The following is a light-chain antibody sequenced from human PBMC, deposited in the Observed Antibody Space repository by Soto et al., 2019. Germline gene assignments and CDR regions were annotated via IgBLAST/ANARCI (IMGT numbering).Light chain of an antibody. CDR1: PERT. CDR3: QEHGNLPP. V-gene: IGKV3-20*01. J-gene: IGKJ5*01. Sequence: EIVLTQSPGTVSLSPGVPERTYLVPTEPGQAPRLLIYGAVSRAAGIPDRFRGSGSGTDFALTISSLETEDFAVYYCQEHGNLPPFGQGTRLEI. CDR2: GAV.